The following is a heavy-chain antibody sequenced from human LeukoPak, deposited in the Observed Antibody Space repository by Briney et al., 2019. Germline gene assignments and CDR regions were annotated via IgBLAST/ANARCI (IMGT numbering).Heavy chain of an antibody. CDR2: INSDGSST. D-gene: IGHD2/OR15-2a*01. J-gene: IGHJ4*02. CDR1: GFTFSSYW. V-gene: IGHV3-74*01. Sequence: GGSLRLSCAASGFTFSSYWMHWVRQAPGKGLVWVSRINSDGSSTSYADSVKGRFTISRDNAKNTLYLQMNSLRAEDTAVYYCAKDFVIAATTFDYWGLGTLVTVSS. CDR3: AKDFVIAATTFDY.